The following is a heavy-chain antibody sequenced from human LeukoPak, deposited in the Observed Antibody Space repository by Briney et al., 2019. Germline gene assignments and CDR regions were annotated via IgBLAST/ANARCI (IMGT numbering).Heavy chain of an antibody. CDR2: ISSSSSYI. V-gene: IGHV3-21*01. CDR3: ARDAIGYCSGGSCYGVDY. J-gene: IGHJ4*02. CDR1: GFTFSSYS. Sequence: PGGSLRLSCAASGFTFSSYSMNWVRQAPGKGLEWVSSISSSSSYIYYADSVKGRFTISRDNAKNSLYLQMNSLRAEDTAVYYCARDAIGYCSGGSCYGVDYWGQGTLVTVSS. D-gene: IGHD2-15*01.